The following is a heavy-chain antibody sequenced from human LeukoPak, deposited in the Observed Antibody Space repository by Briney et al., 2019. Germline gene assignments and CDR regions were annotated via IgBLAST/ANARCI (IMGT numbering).Heavy chain of an antibody. CDR2: ISYDGSNK. D-gene: IGHD2-15*01. Sequence: GGSLRLSCAASGFTFSNYAMYWVRQAPGKGLEWVAVISYDGSNKYYAGSVRGRFTISRDNSKNTLYVRMNSLRAEDTAVYYCARGGGSGSGWGWFDPWGQGTLVTVSS. CDR1: GFTFSNYA. J-gene: IGHJ5*02. CDR3: ARGGGSGSGWGWFDP. V-gene: IGHV3-30-3*01.